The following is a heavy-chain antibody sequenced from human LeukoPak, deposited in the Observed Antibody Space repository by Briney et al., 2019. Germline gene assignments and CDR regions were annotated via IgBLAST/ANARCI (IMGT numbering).Heavy chain of an antibody. Sequence: SSETLSLTCAVYGGSFSGYYWSWIRQPPGKGLEWIGEINHSGSTNYNPSLKSRVTISVDTSKNQFSLKLSSVTAADTAVYYCARLRVVGYYYYMDVWGKGTTVTVSS. V-gene: IGHV4-34*01. CDR2: INHSGST. D-gene: IGHD2-2*01. J-gene: IGHJ6*03. CDR3: ARLRVVGYYYYMDV. CDR1: GGSFSGYY.